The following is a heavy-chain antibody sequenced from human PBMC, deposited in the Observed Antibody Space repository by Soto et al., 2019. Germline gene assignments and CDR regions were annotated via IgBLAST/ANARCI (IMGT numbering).Heavy chain of an antibody. Sequence: PWGSLRLSCAASGFTFISYSINCFRHSPFKWLEWVSYISSSSSTIYYADSVKGRFTISRDNAKNSLYLQMNSLRDEDTAVYYCARDQRYYDFWSGYYHSQPFDYWGQGTLVTVSS. V-gene: IGHV3-48*02. J-gene: IGHJ4*02. CDR2: ISSSSSTI. CDR1: GFTFISYS. D-gene: IGHD3-3*01. CDR3: ARDQRYYDFWSGYYHSQPFDY.